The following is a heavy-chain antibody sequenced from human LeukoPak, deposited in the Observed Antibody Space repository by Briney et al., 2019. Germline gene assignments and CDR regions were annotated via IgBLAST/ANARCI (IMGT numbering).Heavy chain of an antibody. CDR1: GYTFTSYG. Sequence: EASVKVSCKASGYTFTSYGISWVRQAPGQGLEWMGWISAYNGNTNYAQKLQGRVTMTTDTSTSTAYMELRSLRSDDTAVYYCARGPEGEAAAKNYYYYMDVWGKGTTVTVSS. CDR3: ARGPEGEAAAKNYYYYMDV. V-gene: IGHV1-18*01. CDR2: ISAYNGNT. D-gene: IGHD6-13*01. J-gene: IGHJ6*03.